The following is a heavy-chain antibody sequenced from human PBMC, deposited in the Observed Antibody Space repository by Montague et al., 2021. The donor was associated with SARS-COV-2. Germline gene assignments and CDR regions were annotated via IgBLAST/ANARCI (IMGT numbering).Heavy chain of an antibody. CDR3: ARFLYYYDSSGSFDY. Sequence: SETLSLTCTVSGGSISSSSYYWGWIRQPPGKGLEWIGSIYYSGSTYYNPSLKSRVTISVDTSKNQFSLKLSSVTAADTAVYYCARFLYYYDSSGSFDYWGQGTLVTVSS. V-gene: IGHV4-39*01. CDR2: IYYSGST. J-gene: IGHJ4*02. D-gene: IGHD3-22*01. CDR1: GGSISSSSYY.